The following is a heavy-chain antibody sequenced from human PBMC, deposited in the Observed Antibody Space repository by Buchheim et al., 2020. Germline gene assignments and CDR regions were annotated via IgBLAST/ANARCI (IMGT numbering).Heavy chain of an antibody. CDR3: ANEAKHDYGSH. Sequence: QVQLVESGGGVVQPGRSLRLSCAASGFTFSSYGMHWVRQAPGKGLEWVAVISYDGSNKYYADSVKGRFTISRDKSKNTLYLQMSSLRAEDTAVYYCANEAKHDYGSHWGQGTL. CDR1: GFTFSSYG. V-gene: IGHV3-30*18. J-gene: IGHJ1*01. CDR2: ISYDGSNK. D-gene: IGHD4-17*01.